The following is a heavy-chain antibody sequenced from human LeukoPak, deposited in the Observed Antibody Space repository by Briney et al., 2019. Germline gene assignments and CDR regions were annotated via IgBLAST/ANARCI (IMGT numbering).Heavy chain of an antibody. V-gene: IGHV1-2*02. CDR2: INPNSGGT. CDR3: ARGSGCSSTSCPYYYMDV. Sequence: ASVKVSCKASGYTFTGYYMHWVRQAPGQGLEGMGWINPNSGGTNYAQKFQGRVTMTRDTSISTAYMELSRLRSDDTAVYYCARGSGCSSTSCPYYYMDVWGKGTTVTVSS. D-gene: IGHD2-2*01. CDR1: GYTFTGYY. J-gene: IGHJ6*03.